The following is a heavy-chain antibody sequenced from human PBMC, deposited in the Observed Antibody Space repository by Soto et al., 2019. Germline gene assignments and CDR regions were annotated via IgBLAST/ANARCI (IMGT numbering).Heavy chain of an antibody. CDR2: TYYRSKWYN. D-gene: IGHD5-12*01. CDR1: GDSVSSNSAA. CDR3: AREKGRYSPFEDYYYYYMDV. V-gene: IGHV6-1*01. J-gene: IGHJ6*03. Sequence: SQTLSLTCAISGDSVSSNSAAWNWIRQSPSRGLEWLGRTYYRSKWYNDYAVSLKSRITINPDTSKNKFSLQLNSVTPEDTAVYYCAREKGRYSPFEDYYYYYMDVWGKGTTVTVSS.